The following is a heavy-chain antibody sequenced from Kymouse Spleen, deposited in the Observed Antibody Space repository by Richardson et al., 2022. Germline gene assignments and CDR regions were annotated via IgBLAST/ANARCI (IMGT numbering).Heavy chain of an antibody. V-gene: IGHV3-21*03. CDR1: GFTFSSYS. D-gene: IGHD5-18,IGHD5-18*01. J-gene: IGHJ4*02. Sequence: EVQLVESGGGLVKPGGSLRLSCAASGFTFSSYSMNWVRQAPGKGLEWVSSISSSSSYIYYADSVKGRFTISRDNAKNSLYLQMNSLRAEDTAVYYCARDDTAMALFDYWGQGTLVTVSS. CDR2: ISSSSSYI. CDR3: ARDDTAMALFDY.